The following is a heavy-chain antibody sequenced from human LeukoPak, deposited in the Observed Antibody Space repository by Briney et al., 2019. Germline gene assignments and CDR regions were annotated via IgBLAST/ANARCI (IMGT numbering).Heavy chain of an antibody. CDR3: ARARYSGSRYYLDY. CDR1: GGTFSSYA. V-gene: IGHV1-69*13. D-gene: IGHD1-26*01. Sequence: SVEVSCKASGGTFSSYAISWVRQAPGQGLEWMVGIIPIFGTANYAQKFQGRVTITADESTSTAYMELSSLRSEDTAVYYCARARYSGSRYYLDYWGQGTLVTVSS. CDR2: IIPIFGTA. J-gene: IGHJ4*02.